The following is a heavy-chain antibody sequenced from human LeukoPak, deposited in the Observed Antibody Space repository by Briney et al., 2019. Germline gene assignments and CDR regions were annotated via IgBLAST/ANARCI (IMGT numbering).Heavy chain of an antibody. CDR3: ARVGRRAAAGTSHPLDY. Sequence: ASVKVSCKASGYTFTGYYMHWVRQVPGQGLEWMGWINPNSGGTNYAQKFQGWVTMTRDTSISTAYMELSRLRSDDTAVYYCARVGRRAAAGTSHPLDYWGQGTLVTVSS. J-gene: IGHJ4*02. CDR2: INPNSGGT. V-gene: IGHV1-2*04. CDR1: GYTFTGYY. D-gene: IGHD6-13*01.